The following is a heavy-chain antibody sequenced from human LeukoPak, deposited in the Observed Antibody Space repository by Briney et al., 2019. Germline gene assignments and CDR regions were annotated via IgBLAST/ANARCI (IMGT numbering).Heavy chain of an antibody. V-gene: IGHV3-23*01. CDR2: ISGSGGST. CDR3: AKDLSLYYFDY. Sequence: PGGSLRLSCAASGFTFSSYAMSWVRQAPGKGLEWVSAISGSGGSTYYADSVKGRFTISRNNSKYTLHLQMNSLRAEDTAIYYCAKDLSLYYFDYWGQGTLVTVSS. CDR1: GFTFSSYA. J-gene: IGHJ4*02.